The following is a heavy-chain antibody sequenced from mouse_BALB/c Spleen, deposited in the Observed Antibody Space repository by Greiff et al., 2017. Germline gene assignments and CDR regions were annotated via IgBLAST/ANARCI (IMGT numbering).Heavy chain of an antibody. Sequence: QVQLQQPGAELVMPGASVKMSCKASGYTFTDYWMHWVKQRPGQGLEWIGAIDTSDSYTSYNQKFKGKATLTVDESSSTAYMQLSSLTSEDSAVYYCARGRWSSDAMDYWGQGTSVTVSS. D-gene: IGHD1-1*01. J-gene: IGHJ4*01. CDR1: GYTFTDYW. CDR3: ARGRWSSDAMDY. CDR2: IDTSDSYT. V-gene: IGHV1-69*01.